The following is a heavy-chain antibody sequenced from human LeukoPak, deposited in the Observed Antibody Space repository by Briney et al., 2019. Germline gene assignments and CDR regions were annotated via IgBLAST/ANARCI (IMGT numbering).Heavy chain of an antibody. Sequence: SETLSLTCTVSGGSISSYYWSWIRQPPGKGLEWIGYIYYSGSTNYNPSLKSRVTISVGTSKNQFSLKLSSVTAADTAVYYCAREAPYYGSGRIYYYMDVWGKGTTVTVSS. J-gene: IGHJ6*03. CDR1: GGSISSYY. V-gene: IGHV4-59*01. D-gene: IGHD3-10*01. CDR2: IYYSGST. CDR3: AREAPYYGSGRIYYYMDV.